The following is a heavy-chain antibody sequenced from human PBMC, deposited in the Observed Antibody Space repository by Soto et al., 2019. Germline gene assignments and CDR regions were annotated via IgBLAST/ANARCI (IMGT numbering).Heavy chain of an antibody. CDR3: APKLSRYSSSWYSAFDY. V-gene: IGHV1-24*01. Sequence: ASVKVSCKVSGYTLTELSMHWVRQAPGKGLEWMGGFDPEDGETIYAQKFQGRVTMTEDTSTDTAYMELGSLRSEDTAVYYCAPKLSRYSSSWYSAFDYWGQGTLVTVSS. J-gene: IGHJ4*02. CDR2: FDPEDGET. CDR1: GYTLTELS. D-gene: IGHD6-13*01.